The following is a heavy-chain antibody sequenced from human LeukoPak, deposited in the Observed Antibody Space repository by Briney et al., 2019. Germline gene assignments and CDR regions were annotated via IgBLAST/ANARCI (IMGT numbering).Heavy chain of an antibody. D-gene: IGHD5-24*01. J-gene: IGHJ4*02. CDR3: VRRREGNNKCFDY. V-gene: IGHV3-74*01. CDR2: INIDESVT. Sequence: GGSLRLSWAASEFAFTSYWMHWVRQAPGKGLVWVSRINIDESVTTYADSVRGRFIISRDNAKNTVYLQMNSLRAEDTAVYFCVRRREGNNKCFDYWGRGSLVTVSS. CDR1: EFAFTSYW.